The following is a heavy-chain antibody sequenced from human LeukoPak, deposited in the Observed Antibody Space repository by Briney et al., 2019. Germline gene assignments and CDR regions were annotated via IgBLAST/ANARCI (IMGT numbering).Heavy chain of an antibody. J-gene: IGHJ1*01. D-gene: IGHD6-19*01. V-gene: IGHV3-74*01. CDR3: ASPPYSSGWYGYFQH. Sequence: GGSLRLSCAASGFTFSSYWMHWVRQAPGKGLVWVSRINSDGSSTSYADSVKGRFTISRDNAKNTLYLQMNSLRSEDTAVYYCASPPYSSGWYGYFQHWGQGTLVTVSS. CDR1: GFTFSSYW. CDR2: INSDGSST.